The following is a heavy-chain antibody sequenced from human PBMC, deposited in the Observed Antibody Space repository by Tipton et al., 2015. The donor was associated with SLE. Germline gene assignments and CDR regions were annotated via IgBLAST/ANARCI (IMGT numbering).Heavy chain of an antibody. CDR2: INTTGST. CDR1: GGSISSGIYH. V-gene: IGHV4-61*09. CDR3: ARMEGMITYGGIAGL. Sequence: LRLSCTVSGGSISSGIYHWTWIRQPAGKGLEWIGHINTTGSTYYNPSLKSRVTISIDTSKSHFSLKLTSVTAADTAVYYCARMEGMITYGGIAGLWGQGTVVTVSS. J-gene: IGHJ4*02. D-gene: IGHD3-16*01.